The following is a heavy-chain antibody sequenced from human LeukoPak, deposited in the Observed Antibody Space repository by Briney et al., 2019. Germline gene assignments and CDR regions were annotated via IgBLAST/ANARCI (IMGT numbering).Heavy chain of an antibody. CDR3: AKDSTRVVVVPAASPLDV. Sequence: GGSLRLSCAASGFTVSSNYMSWVRQAPGKGLEWVSVIYSGGSTYYADSVKGRFTISRDNSKNTLYLQMNSLRAEDMAVYYCAKDSTRVVVVPAASPLDVWGKGTTVTISS. CDR1: GFTVSSNY. J-gene: IGHJ6*04. CDR2: IYSGGST. D-gene: IGHD2-2*01. V-gene: IGHV3-53*05.